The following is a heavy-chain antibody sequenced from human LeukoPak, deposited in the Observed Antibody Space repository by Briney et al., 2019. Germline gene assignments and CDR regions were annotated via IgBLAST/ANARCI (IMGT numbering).Heavy chain of an antibody. J-gene: IGHJ4*02. D-gene: IGHD1-26*01. CDR1: GGSISSYY. V-gene: IGHV4-59*01. Sequence: SETLSLTCTVSGGSISSYYWSWIRQPPGKGLEWIGDIYYSGSTNYNPSLKSRVTISVDMSKNQFSLKLSSVTAADTAVYYCARVSGSHFGYWGQGTLVTVSS. CDR2: IYYSGST. CDR3: ARVSGSHFGY.